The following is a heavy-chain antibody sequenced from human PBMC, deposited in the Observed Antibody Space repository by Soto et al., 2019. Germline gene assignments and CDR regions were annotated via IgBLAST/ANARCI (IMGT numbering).Heavy chain of an antibody. V-gene: IGHV3-7*01. CDR2: IKEDGSEK. D-gene: IGHD5-12*01. CDR3: ARDPAPVGYRGLDV. CDR1: GFTFSSSW. J-gene: IGHJ6*02. Sequence: GGSVRLSCAASGFTFSSSWMTWVRQAPGKGLAWVANIKEDGSEKYYVDSVKGRFTISRDNTKESLYLQMNSLRAEDTAVYYCARDPAPVGYRGLDVWGQGTTVTVSS.